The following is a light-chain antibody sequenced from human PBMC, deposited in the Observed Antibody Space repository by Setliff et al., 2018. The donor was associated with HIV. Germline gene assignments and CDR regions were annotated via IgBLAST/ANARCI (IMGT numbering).Light chain of an antibody. CDR2: EVN. V-gene: IGLV2-14*01. J-gene: IGLJ1*01. CDR1: SSDVGGYNY. Sequence: QSALTQPASVSGSPGQSITISCTGTSSDVGGYNYVSWYQQHPGKAPKLIISEVNNRPSGVSNRFSGSKSGNTASLTISGLQTEDEGDYYCSSHAITNTLPFGTGTRSPS. CDR3: SSHAITNTLP.